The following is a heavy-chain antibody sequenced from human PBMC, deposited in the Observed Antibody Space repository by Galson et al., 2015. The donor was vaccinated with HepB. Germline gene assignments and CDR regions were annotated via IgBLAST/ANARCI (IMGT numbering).Heavy chain of an antibody. J-gene: IGHJ3*02. CDR1: GGTFSSYA. Sequence: CKASGGTFSSYAISWVRQAPGQGLEWMGRIIPILGITNYAQKFQGRVTITADKSTSTTYMELSSLRSEDTAVYYCASLDSSSPFDAFDIWGQGTMVTVSS. D-gene: IGHD6-13*01. V-gene: IGHV1-69*04. CDR3: ASLDSSSPFDAFDI. CDR2: IIPILGIT.